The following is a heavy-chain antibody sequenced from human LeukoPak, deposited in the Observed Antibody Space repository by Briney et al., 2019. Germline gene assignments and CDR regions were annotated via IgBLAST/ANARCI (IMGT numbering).Heavy chain of an antibody. CDR3: ARGGWFDP. CDR1: GGSISSYY. J-gene: IGHJ5*02. CDR2: IYYSGST. Sequence: SETLSLTCTVSGGSISSYYWSWIRQPPGKGLEWIGYIYYSGSTNYNPSLKSRVTISVDTSKNQFSLKLSSVTAADTAVYYCARGGWFDPWGQGTLVTVSS. V-gene: IGHV4-59*01.